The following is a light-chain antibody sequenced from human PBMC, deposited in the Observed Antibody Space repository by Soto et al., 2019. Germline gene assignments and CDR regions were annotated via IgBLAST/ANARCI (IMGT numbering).Light chain of an antibody. V-gene: IGKV3-11*01. CDR1: QSVSSY. CDR3: KQRSNWLWT. J-gene: IGKJ1*01. Sequence: EIVLTQSPATLSLSPGERATLSCRASQSVSSYLAWYQQKPGQAPRLLIYDASNRATGIPARFSGSGSGTDFTLTISSLEPEDFAVYYCKQRSNWLWTFGQGTRWKSN. CDR2: DAS.